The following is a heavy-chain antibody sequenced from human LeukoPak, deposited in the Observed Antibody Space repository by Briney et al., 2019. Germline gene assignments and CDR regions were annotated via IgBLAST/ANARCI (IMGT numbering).Heavy chain of an antibody. Sequence: SETLSLTCSVSGGSITSYYWSWIRQPPGKGLEWIGFIYYSADANYNPFLKSRVTMSVDTSKNHLSLKLNSVTAADTAVYYCASHSSLGGPLAHFDPWGQGRLVAVSS. CDR2: IYYSADA. CDR1: GGSITSYY. CDR3: ASHSSLGGPLAHFDP. J-gene: IGHJ5*02. V-gene: IGHV4-59*08. D-gene: IGHD2-2*01.